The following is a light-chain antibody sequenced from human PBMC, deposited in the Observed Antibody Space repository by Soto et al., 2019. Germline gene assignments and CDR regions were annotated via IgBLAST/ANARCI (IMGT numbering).Light chain of an antibody. CDR2: DAS. V-gene: IGKV1-39*01. CDR3: QQSHNTPNT. J-gene: IGKJ4*01. Sequence: DIQMTQSPSSLSASVGERVAITCRTSQSISTHLNWYQQKPGRPPKLLIYDASTLQGGVPSRFSGGGSGTDFTLTITSLQPEDFATYYCQQSHNTPNTFGGGTRVEI. CDR1: QSISTH.